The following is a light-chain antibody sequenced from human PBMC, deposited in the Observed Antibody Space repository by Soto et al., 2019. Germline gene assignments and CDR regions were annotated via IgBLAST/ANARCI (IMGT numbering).Light chain of an antibody. J-gene: IGKJ4*01. Sequence: RSTRSRRASQTVRHNYLAWYQQKPGQAPWLLIYDASSRASGIPDRFSGGGSGTDFTLTIGRLEPEDVAVYNCQQFSSYPLTFGGGTKVDIK. CDR3: QQFSSYPLT. CDR1: QTVRHNY. V-gene: IGKV3-20*01. CDR2: DAS.